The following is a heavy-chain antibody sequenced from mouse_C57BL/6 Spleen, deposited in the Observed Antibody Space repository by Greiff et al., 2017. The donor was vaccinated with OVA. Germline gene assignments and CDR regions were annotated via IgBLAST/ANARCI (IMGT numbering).Heavy chain of an antibody. Sequence: QVQLKQPGPELVKPGASVKLSCKASGYTFTSYWLHWVKQRPGQGLAWIGNINPRNGGTNYNEKFKSKATLTVDKSSSTAYMQLSRLTSEDSAVYYCARSGYDGTWFAYWGQGTLVTVSA. D-gene: IGHD2-2*01. CDR3: ARSGYDGTWFAY. V-gene: IGHV1-53*01. J-gene: IGHJ3*01. CDR1: GYTFTSYW. CDR2: INPRNGGT.